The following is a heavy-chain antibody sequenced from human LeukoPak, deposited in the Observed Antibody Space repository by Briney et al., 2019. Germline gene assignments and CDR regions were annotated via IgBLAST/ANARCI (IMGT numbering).Heavy chain of an antibody. V-gene: IGHV4-34*01. D-gene: IGHD7-27*01. CDR3: ARQRVWGSAFDI. Sequence: SETLSLTCAVYDESFSGYYWSWLRQPPGKGLEWIGEINHRGRTTYNPSLKSRRSISVDTSKNQFSLNLKSVTAADTAVYYCARQRVWGSAFDIWGQGTLVTVSS. J-gene: IGHJ3*02. CDR2: INHRGRT. CDR1: DESFSGYY.